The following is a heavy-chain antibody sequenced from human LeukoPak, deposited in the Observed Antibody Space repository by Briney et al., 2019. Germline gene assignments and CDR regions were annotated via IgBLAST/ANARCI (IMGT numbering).Heavy chain of an antibody. J-gene: IGHJ4*02. D-gene: IGHD3-22*01. CDR3: ARHEYDSSGYYFDY. V-gene: IGHV4-59*08. CDR1: GGSISSYY. Sequence: SETLSLTCTVSGGSISSYYWSWIRQPPGKGLEWIGYIYYSGSTNYNPSLKSRVTISADTSKNQFSLKLSSVTAADTAVYYCARHEYDSSGYYFDYWGQGTLVTVSS. CDR2: IYYSGST.